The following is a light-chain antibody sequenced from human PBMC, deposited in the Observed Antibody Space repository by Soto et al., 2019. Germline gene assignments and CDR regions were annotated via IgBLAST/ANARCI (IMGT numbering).Light chain of an antibody. CDR3: DRRQGGPRT. CDR1: QSVSSY. Sequence: EMGMTQSPATLSVSPRERATLSCRSSQSVSSYLAWYQQKPGQAPRLLIYGASSRATGIPDRFSGSGSVIYLTLTTYDVQPEDLAVYCCDRRQGGPRTFGQGTRVDIK. CDR2: GAS. V-gene: IGKV3D-15*01. J-gene: IGKJ1*01.